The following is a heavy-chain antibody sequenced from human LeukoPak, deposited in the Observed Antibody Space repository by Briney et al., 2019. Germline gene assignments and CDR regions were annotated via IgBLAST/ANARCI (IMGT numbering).Heavy chain of an antibody. CDR1: GYTFTSYG. D-gene: IGHD1-1*01. Sequence: ASVKVSCKASGYTFTSYGISWVRQAPGQGLEWMGWISAYNGNTNYAQKLQGRVTMTTDTSTSTAYMELRSLRSDDTAVYYCAGVDWNHASRMLSYWGQGTLVTVSS. J-gene: IGHJ4*02. CDR3: AGVDWNHASRMLSY. CDR2: ISAYNGNT. V-gene: IGHV1-18*01.